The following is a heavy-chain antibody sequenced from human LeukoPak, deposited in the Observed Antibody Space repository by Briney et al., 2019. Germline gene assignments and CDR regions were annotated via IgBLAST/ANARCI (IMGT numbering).Heavy chain of an antibody. J-gene: IGHJ3*02. Sequence: SETLSLTCTVSGGSISSYYWSWIRQPPGKGLEWIGYIYYSGSTNYNPSLTSRVTISVDTSKNQFSLKLSSVTAADTAVYYCASSTVYYYDSSGYDAFDIWGQGTMVTVSS. CDR3: ASSTVYYYDSSGYDAFDI. CDR2: IYYSGST. D-gene: IGHD3-22*01. CDR1: GGSISSYY. V-gene: IGHV4-59*08.